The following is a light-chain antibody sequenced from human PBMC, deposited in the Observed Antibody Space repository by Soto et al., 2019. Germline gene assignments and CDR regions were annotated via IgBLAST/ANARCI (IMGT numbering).Light chain of an antibody. CDR3: AAWDDSLNGPV. CDR1: SSNIGSNT. CDR2: SNN. J-gene: IGLJ1*01. Sequence: QSVLTQPPSASGTPGQRVTISCSGSSSNIGSNTVNWYQQLPGTAPKLLIYSNNQRPSGVPDRFSGSKSGTSASPAISGLQSEEEADYYCAAWDDSLNGPVFGTGTEVTVL. V-gene: IGLV1-44*01.